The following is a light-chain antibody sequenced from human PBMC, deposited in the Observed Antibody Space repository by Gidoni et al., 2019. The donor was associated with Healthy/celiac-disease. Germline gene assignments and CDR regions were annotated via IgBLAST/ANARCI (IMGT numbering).Light chain of an antibody. CDR1: ALPKKY. CDR3: YSADSSGNHFLV. V-gene: IGLV3-10*01. Sequence: SYELTQPPSVSASPGQTARITCSGAALPKKYAYWYQQKYGQAPVLVIYEERKRPSGIPERFSGSSSGTIATLTISGAQVEDEADYYCYSADSSGNHFLVFGGGTKLTVL. J-gene: IGLJ3*02. CDR2: EER.